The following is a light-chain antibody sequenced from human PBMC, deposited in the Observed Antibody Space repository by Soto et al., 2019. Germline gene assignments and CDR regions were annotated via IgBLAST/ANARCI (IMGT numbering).Light chain of an antibody. V-gene: IGLV2-23*02. Sequence: QSALTQPASVSGSPGQSITISCTGTSSDVGTYTLVSWYQQHPGKAPKLVIYEVNKRPAGVSKRFSGSKSGDTASLTISGLQADDDSDYYCSSYAGPITFYVFGTGTKVTVL. CDR3: SSYAGPITFYV. CDR1: SSDVGTYTL. CDR2: EVN. J-gene: IGLJ1*01.